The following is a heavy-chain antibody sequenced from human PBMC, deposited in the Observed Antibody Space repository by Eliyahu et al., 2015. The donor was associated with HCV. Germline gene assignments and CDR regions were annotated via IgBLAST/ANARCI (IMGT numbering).Heavy chain of an antibody. J-gene: IGHJ4*02. CDR2: IRGKVDSYVT. V-gene: IGHV3-73*02. CDR3: AVAALGLYYFNY. CDR1: GFXFSASS. Sequence: EVQVVESGGGLVXPGGSLXXSCAXSGFXFSASSIHWVRQASGKGLEWVGRIRGKVDSYVTAYAASVKGRFTISRDDSKNTAYLEINSLKAEDTAVYYCAVAALGLYYFNYWGQGTLVTVSS. D-gene: IGHD6-25*01.